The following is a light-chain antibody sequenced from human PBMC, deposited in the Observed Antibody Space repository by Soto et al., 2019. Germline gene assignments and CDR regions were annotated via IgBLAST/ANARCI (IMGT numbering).Light chain of an antibody. CDR2: SNN. V-gene: IGLV1-44*01. Sequence: QSALTQPPSASGTPGQRVTISCSGSSTNIGSNTANWYQQLPGTAPNLLIYSNNQRPSGVPDRFSGSKSGTSASLAISGLQSEDEADYYCAAWDDSLNGYVFGTGTKVTVL. J-gene: IGLJ1*01. CDR1: STNIGSNT. CDR3: AAWDDSLNGYV.